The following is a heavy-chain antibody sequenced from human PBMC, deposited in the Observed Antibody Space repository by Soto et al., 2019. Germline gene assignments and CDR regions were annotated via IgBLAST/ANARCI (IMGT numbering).Heavy chain of an antibody. Sequence: SETLSLTCAVYGGSFSGYYWSWIRQPPGKGLEWIGEINHSGSTNYNPSLKSRVTISVDTSKNQFSLKLSSVTAADTAVYYCARGLSRGSGSYLPMDVWGKGTTVTVSS. CDR1: GGSFSGYY. CDR2: INHSGST. J-gene: IGHJ6*04. D-gene: IGHD3-10*01. V-gene: IGHV4-34*01. CDR3: ARGLSRGSGSYLPMDV.